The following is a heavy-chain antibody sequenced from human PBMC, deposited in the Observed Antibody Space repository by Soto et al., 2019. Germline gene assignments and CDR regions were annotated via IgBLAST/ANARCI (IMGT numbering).Heavy chain of an antibody. CDR2: IYYSGST. J-gene: IGHJ4*02. CDR3: AIDSGDTSGLLASYFDY. CDR1: GGSISSGGYY. Sequence: SETLSLTCTVSGGSISSGGYYWSWIRQHPGKGLEWIGYIYYSGSTYYNPSLKSRVTISVDTSKNQFSLKLSSVTAADTAVSYCAIDSGDTSGLLASYFDYWGQGTLVTVSS. V-gene: IGHV4-31*03. D-gene: IGHD2-15*01.